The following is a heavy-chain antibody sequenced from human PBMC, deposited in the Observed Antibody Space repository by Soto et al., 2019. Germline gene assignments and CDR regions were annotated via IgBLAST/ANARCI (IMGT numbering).Heavy chain of an antibody. CDR1: GFTFSSYA. V-gene: IGHV3-23*01. CDR3: AKDLKYCSSTSCGQTRFDP. CDR2: IIGSGGST. Sequence: GGSLRLSCAASGFTFSSYAMSWVRQAPGKGLEWVSAIIGSGGSTYYADSVKGRFTISRDNSKNTLFLQMNSLRAEDAAVYYCAKDLKYCSSTSCGQTRFDPWGQGTLVTVSS. J-gene: IGHJ5*02. D-gene: IGHD2-2*01.